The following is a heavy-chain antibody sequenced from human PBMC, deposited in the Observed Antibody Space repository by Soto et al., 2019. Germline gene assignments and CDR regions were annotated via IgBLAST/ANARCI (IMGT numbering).Heavy chain of an antibody. CDR2: ISANGDNV. CDR1: GFTVDDYA. J-gene: IGHJ4*02. Sequence: PGGSLRLSCVASGFTVDDYAMHWVRQAPGKGLEWVSGISANGDNVDYADSVKGRFTVSRDNAKNSLFLQMNSLRPEDTALYYCAKYRNWRGMPSINYFHSCDQRTQV. V-gene: IGHV3-9*01. D-gene: IGHD2-8*02. CDR3: AKYRNWRGMPSINYFHS.